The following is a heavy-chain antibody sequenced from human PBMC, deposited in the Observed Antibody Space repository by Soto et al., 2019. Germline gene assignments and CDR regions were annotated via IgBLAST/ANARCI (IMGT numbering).Heavy chain of an antibody. CDR1: GFSFSTSEVS. J-gene: IGHJ4*02. CDR3: AHGALTSGSLNFDF. CDR2: IFWNDDK. Sequence: ESGPTLVNPTQTLTLTCTFSGFSFSTSEVSVGWIRQPPGKALEWLALIFWNDDKRYSPSLRSRLTISKDTSKNQVVLTMTNMDPVDTATYFCAHGALTSGSLNFDFWGQGTLVTVSS. D-gene: IGHD3-22*01. V-gene: IGHV2-5*01.